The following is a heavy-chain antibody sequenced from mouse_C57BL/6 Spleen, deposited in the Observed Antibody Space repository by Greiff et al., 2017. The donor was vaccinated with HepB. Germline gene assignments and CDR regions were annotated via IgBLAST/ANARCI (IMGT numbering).Heavy chain of an antibody. CDR2: IHPNSGST. J-gene: IGHJ3*01. D-gene: IGHD2-5*01. V-gene: IGHV1-64*01. Sequence: VQLQQSGAELVKPGASVKLSCKASGYTFTSYWMHWVKQRPGQGLEWIGMIHPNSGSTNYNEKFKSKATLTVDKSSSTAYMQLSSLTSEDSAVYYCARSEGYYSNYSFAYWGRGTLVTVSA. CDR3: ARSEGYYSNYSFAY. CDR1: GYTFTSYW.